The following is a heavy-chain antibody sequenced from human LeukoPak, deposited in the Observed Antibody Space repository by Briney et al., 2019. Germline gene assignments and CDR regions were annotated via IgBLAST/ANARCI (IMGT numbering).Heavy chain of an antibody. Sequence: SQTISLTCAISGDSVSSNSAAWNWIRQSPSRGLEWLGRSYYRSKWYNDYAVSVKSRITINPDTSKNQFSLQLNSVTPEDTAVYYCARGSIAAAGRWFDPWGQGTLVTVSS. J-gene: IGHJ5*02. D-gene: IGHD6-13*01. CDR2: SYYRSKWYN. CDR3: ARGSIAAAGRWFDP. CDR1: GDSVSSNSAA. V-gene: IGHV6-1*01.